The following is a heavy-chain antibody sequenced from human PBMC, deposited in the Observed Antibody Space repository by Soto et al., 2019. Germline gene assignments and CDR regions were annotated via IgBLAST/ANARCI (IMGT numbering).Heavy chain of an antibody. V-gene: IGHV3-30*18. D-gene: IGHD2-2*01. J-gene: IGHJ6*02. Sequence: PGGSLRLSCAASGFTFSSYGMHWVRQAPGKGLEWVAVISYDGSNKYYADSVKGRFTISRDNSKNTLYLQMNSLRAEDTAVYYCAKDRRIVLVPAAIGNYYYYGMDVWGQGTTVTVSS. CDR2: ISYDGSNK. CDR1: GFTFSSYG. CDR3: AKDRRIVLVPAAIGNYYYYGMDV.